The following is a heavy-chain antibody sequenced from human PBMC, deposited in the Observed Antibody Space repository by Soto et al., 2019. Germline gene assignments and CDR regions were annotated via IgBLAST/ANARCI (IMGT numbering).Heavy chain of an antibody. CDR3: AYRVGSRGSFDY. CDR1: GFSLTTSGVS. V-gene: IGHV2-5*01. J-gene: IGHJ4*02. D-gene: IGHD6-25*01. CDR2: IYWNDDK. Sequence: QITLKESGPTLVQPTQPLTLTCTFSGFSLTTSGVSVGWIRQPPGKALEWLASIYWNDDKRYSPSLKSRLTLTKDNSKKQVVLTMTNMDPVDTATYYCAYRVGSRGSFDYWGQGTLVTVSS.